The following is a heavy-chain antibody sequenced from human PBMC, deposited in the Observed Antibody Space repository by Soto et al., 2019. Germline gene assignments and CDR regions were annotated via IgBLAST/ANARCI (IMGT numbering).Heavy chain of an antibody. CDR3: ARDRVVVDGVYGIRWFDP. V-gene: IGHV1-3*01. CDR1: GYTFSNYV. CDR2: INAGNGNT. D-gene: IGHD2-2*01. J-gene: IGHJ5*02. Sequence: ASVKVSCKASGYTFSNYVIHWVRQAPGQRLEWMGWINAGNGNTKYSQKFQGRVTMTRDTPASTVDMELSSLRSEDTAVYYCARDRVVVDGVYGIRWFDPWGQGTPVTVSS.